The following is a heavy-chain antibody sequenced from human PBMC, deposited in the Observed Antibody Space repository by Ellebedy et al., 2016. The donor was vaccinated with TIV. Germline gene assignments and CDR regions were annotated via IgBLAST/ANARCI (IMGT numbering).Heavy chain of an antibody. Sequence: MPSETLSLTCTVSGGSISSSSYYRGWIRQPPGKGLEWIGSIYYSGSTYYNPSLKSRVTISVDTSKNQFSLKLSSVTAADTAVYYCARVNVDTAMVDDYWGQGTLVTVSS. V-gene: IGHV4-39*01. CDR2: IYYSGST. CDR1: GGSISSSSYY. D-gene: IGHD5-18*01. CDR3: ARVNVDTAMVDDY. J-gene: IGHJ4*02.